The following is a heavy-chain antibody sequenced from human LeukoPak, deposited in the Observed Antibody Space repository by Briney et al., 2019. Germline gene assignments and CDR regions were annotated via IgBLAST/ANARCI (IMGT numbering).Heavy chain of an antibody. J-gene: IGHJ3*02. D-gene: IGHD4-17*01. Sequence: ASVKVSCKASGYTFTSYYMHWVRQAPGQGLEWMGIINPSGGSTSYAQKFQGRVTMTRDMSTSTVYMELSSLRSEDTAVYYCARPDYGDAFDIWGQGTMVTVSS. CDR1: GYTFTSYY. CDR2: INPSGGST. CDR3: ARPDYGDAFDI. V-gene: IGHV1-46*01.